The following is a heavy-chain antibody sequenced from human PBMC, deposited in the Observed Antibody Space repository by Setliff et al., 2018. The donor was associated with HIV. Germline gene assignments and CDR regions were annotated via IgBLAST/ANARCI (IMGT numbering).Heavy chain of an antibody. CDR3: ARESSSGWYDY. D-gene: IGHD6-19*01. CDR2: IIPIHGIT. CDR1: GYTFANYA. Sequence: SVKVSCKASGYTFANYAISWVRQAPGQGLEWMGGIIPIHGITNNAQKFQGRVTITAGESTSTAYMELSSLRSEDTAVYYCARESSSGWYDYWGQGTLVTVSS. V-gene: IGHV1-69*10. J-gene: IGHJ4*02.